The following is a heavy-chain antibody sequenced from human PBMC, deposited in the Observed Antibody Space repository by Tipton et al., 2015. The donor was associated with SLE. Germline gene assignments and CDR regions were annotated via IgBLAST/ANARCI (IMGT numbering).Heavy chain of an antibody. D-gene: IGHD5-12*01. J-gene: IGHJ6*02. Sequence: TLSLTCTVSGASITTYYWSWIRQPLGKGLEWIAHMYYNGNTNYNPSLQSRVTISVDTSKNQFSLKLSSVTAADTAVYYCARDPTSPNYYYGMDVWGQGTTVTVSS. V-gene: IGHV4-59*12. CDR3: ARDPTSPNYYYGMDV. CDR1: GASITTYY. CDR2: MYYNGNT.